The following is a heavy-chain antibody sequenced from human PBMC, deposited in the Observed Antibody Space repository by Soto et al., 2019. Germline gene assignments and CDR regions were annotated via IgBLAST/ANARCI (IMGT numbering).Heavy chain of an antibody. Sequence: GGSLRLSCAASNFTFSYAWMSWVRQAPGKGLEWVGRIKSTAYGGTTDYAAPVKGRVTISRDDSKNTLYLQMNSLRTEDTARYYCTTDDTSGYYFHYWGQGTLVTVSS. D-gene: IGHD3-22*01. CDR1: NFTFSYAW. CDR3: TTDDTSGYYFHY. V-gene: IGHV3-15*01. CDR2: IKSTAYGGTT. J-gene: IGHJ4*02.